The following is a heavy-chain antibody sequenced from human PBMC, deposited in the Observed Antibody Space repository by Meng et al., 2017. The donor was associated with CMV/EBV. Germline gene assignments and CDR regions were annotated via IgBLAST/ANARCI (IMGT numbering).Heavy chain of an antibody. CDR1: VYPFTSYY. CDR2: INPSGGST. D-gene: IGHD1-26*01. Sequence: AVTVSCKASVYPFTSYYMHWVRQAPGQGLEWMGIINPSGGSTNYAQKFQGRVTMTRDTSTSTVYMELSSLRSEDTAVYYCARESGSYSYLVDYWGQGTLVTVSS. J-gene: IGHJ4*02. V-gene: IGHV1-46*01. CDR3: ARESGSYSYLVDY.